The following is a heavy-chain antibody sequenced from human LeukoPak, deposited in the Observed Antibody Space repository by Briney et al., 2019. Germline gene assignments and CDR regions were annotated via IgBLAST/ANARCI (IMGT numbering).Heavy chain of an antibody. CDR2: ISYTGST. CDR3: ARGEEYSSSSNYFDY. V-gene: IGHV4-59*01. Sequence: SETLSLTCTVSGGSISSYYVSWIRQPPGKGLEWIGYISYTGSTDYNPSLKSRVTISVDTSKNQFSLKLSSVTAADTAVYYCARGEEYSSSSNYFDYWGQGTLVTVSS. CDR1: GGSISSYY. J-gene: IGHJ4*02. D-gene: IGHD6-6*01.